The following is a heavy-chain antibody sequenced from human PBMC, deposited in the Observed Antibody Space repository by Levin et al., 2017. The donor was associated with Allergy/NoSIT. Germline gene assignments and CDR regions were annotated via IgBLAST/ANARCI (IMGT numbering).Heavy chain of an antibody. J-gene: IGHJ4*02. CDR1: GFTFSSYP. CDR2: FGYGGGT. D-gene: IGHD6-13*01. V-gene: IGHV3-23*01. Sequence: GGSLRLSCAAFGFTFSSYPMSWVRQAPGKGLEWVSTFGYGGGTFYADSVKGRFTISRDNSKNTLFLQINNLRAEDTAIYYCAKRGSATGALRLYYFDYWGQGTLVTVSS. CDR3: AKRGSATGALRLYYFDY.